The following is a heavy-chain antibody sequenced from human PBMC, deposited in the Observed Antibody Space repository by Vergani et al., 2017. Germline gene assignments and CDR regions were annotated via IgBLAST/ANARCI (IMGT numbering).Heavy chain of an antibody. D-gene: IGHD1-26*01. CDR3: AKGIVGPTQMIY. Sequence: EVQLVESGGGLVKPGGSLRLSCAASGFTFSSYSMNWVRQAPGKGLEWVSSISSSSSYIYYADSVKGRFTISRDNAKNSLYLQMNSLRAEDTAVYYCAKGIVGPTQMIYWGQGTLVTVSS. V-gene: IGHV3-21*04. J-gene: IGHJ4*02. CDR1: GFTFSSYS. CDR2: ISSSSSYI.